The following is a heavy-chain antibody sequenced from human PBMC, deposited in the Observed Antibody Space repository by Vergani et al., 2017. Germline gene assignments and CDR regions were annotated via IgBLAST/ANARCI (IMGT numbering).Heavy chain of an antibody. Sequence: QVQLVESGGGVVQPGRSLRLSCAASGFTFSNYAMHWVRQAPGEGLEWVAVISYDGSNKYYADSVKGRFTISRDSSKKTLYLQINSLRAEDTAVYYCARDTLPWELLGWFDPWGQGTLVTVSS. J-gene: IGHJ5*02. V-gene: IGHV3-30-3*01. D-gene: IGHD3-10*01. CDR2: ISYDGSNK. CDR1: GFTFSNYA. CDR3: ARDTLPWELLGWFDP.